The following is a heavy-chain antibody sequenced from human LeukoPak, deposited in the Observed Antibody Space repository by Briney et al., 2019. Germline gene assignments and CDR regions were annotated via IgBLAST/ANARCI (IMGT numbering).Heavy chain of an antibody. CDR1: GFTFSDYY. CDR3: AREDDSSGYYTGNYFDY. V-gene: IGHV3-11*04. CDR2: ISSSGSTI. J-gene: IGHJ4*02. Sequence: GGSLRLSCAASGFTFSDYYMSWIRQAPGKGLEWVSYISSSGSTIYYADSVKGRFTISREKAKNSLYLQMNSLRAEDTAVYYCAREDDSSGYYTGNYFDYWGQGTLVTVSS. D-gene: IGHD3-22*01.